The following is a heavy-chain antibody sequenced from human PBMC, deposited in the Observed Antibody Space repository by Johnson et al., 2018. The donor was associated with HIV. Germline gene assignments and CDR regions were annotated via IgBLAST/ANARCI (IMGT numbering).Heavy chain of an antibody. Sequence: VQLVESGGGVVQPGRSLRLSCAASGFTFSSYWMHWVRQAPGQGLVWVSRINSDGSSTTYADSVTGGFTISRDNAKNTLDLEINSPGAEDTAVYYCAKVRGDFWSGYYGGLNDAFDIWCQGTVLTVSS. CDR3: AKVRGDFWSGYYGGLNDAFDI. D-gene: IGHD3-3*01. CDR1: GFTFSSYW. J-gene: IGHJ3*02. CDR2: INSDGSST. V-gene: IGHV3-74*02.